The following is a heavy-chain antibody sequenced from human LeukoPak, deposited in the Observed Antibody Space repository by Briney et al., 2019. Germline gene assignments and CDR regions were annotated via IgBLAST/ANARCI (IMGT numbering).Heavy chain of an antibody. Sequence: SETLSLTCGVSGGSVSSTNWWTWIRQPPGKGLEWIGEVHLDGRTNFNPSLKSRLTMSVDLSENHVSLKLTSVTAADAAVYYCAREGGFYRPLDYSGQGTLVTVSS. CDR3: AREGGFYRPLDY. D-gene: IGHD6-25*01. J-gene: IGHJ4*02. CDR2: VHLDGRT. CDR1: GGSVSSTNW. V-gene: IGHV4-4*02.